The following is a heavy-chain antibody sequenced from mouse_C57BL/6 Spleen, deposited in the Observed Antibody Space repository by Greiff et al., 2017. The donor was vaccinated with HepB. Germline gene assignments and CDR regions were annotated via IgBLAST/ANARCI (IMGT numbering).Heavy chain of an antibody. CDR1: GFTFSDYG. Sequence: EVQLQQSGGGLVQPGGSLKLSCAASGFTFSDYGMAWVRQAPRKGPEWVAFISNLAYSIYYADTVTGRFTISRENAKNTLYLEMSSLRSEDTAMYYCARRAGTRGYYYAMDYWGQGTSVTVSS. D-gene: IGHD4-1*01. CDR3: ARRAGTRGYYYAMDY. CDR2: ISNLAYSI. J-gene: IGHJ4*01. V-gene: IGHV5-15*01.